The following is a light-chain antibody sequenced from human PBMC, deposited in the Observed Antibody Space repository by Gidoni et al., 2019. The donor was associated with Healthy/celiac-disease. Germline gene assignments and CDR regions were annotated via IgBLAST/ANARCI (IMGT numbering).Light chain of an antibody. J-gene: IGKJ3*01. CDR1: QSVSSN. Sequence: PVTLSVSPGERATISCRASQSVSSNLAWYQQKRGQAPRLIIYGASTRATGIPARVSGSGSGTEFTLTISSLQSEDFTVYYCQQYDNWPLTFGPXNKVDIK. CDR2: GAS. V-gene: IGKV3-15*01. CDR3: QQYDNWPLT.